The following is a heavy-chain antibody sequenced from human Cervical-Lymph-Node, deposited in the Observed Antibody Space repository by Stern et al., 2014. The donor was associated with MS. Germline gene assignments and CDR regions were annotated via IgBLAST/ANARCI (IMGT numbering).Heavy chain of an antibody. J-gene: IGHJ6*02. CDR3: ARVQGRWFGELPLDYGMDV. CDR2: ISAHHGNT. CDR1: GYTFTNNG. D-gene: IGHD3-10*01. V-gene: IGHV1-18*01. Sequence: QMQLVESGAEVKKPGASVKVSCKASGYTFTNNGISWVRQAPGQGLEWMGWISAHHGNTNYAQQVHGRVTMSTDTYTRTAYMDPRSLRSDDTAVYYCARVQGRWFGELPLDYGMDVWGQGTTVTVSS.